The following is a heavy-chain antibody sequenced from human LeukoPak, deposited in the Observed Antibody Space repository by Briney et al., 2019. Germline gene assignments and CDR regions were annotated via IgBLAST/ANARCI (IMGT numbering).Heavy chain of an antibody. CDR3: AKDTTWIQLWLT. V-gene: IGHV3-23*01. Sequence: QSGGSLRLSCAASGFTFNTYAMSWVRQAPGKGLEWVSTIVGSGDSTYYADSVKGRFTISRDNSRNTLFLQMNSLRAEDTAVYYCAKDTTWIQLWLTWGQGTLVTVSS. CDR2: IVGSGDST. D-gene: IGHD5-18*01. J-gene: IGHJ4*02. CDR1: GFTFNTYA.